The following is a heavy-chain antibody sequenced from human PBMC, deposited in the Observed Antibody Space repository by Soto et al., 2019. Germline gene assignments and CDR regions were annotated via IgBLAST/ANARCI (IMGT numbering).Heavy chain of an antibody. CDR1: GGSVSSGSYY. V-gene: IGHV4-61*01. D-gene: IGHD1-20*01. CDR3: ARDVITGIKDDAFDI. J-gene: IGHJ3*02. Sequence: QVQLQESGPGLVKPSETLSLTCTVSGGSVSSGSYYWSWIRQPPGKGLEWIGYIYYSGSTNYNPSLKSRVTISVDTSKNQFSLNLSSVTAADTAVYYCARDVITGIKDDAFDIWGQGTMVTVSS. CDR2: IYYSGST.